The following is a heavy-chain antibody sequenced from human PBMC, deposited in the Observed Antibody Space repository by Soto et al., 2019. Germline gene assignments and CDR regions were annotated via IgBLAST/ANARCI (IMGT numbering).Heavy chain of an antibody. Sequence: QVHLVQSGAEVKKPGASVKVSCQGSGYAFTTYGITWVRQAPGQGLEWMGWISAHNGNTNYAQKLQGRGTVTRDTSTSTAYMGLRSFTYDDTAVYYCARVRYGDYWGRGALVTFS. V-gene: IGHV1-18*01. J-gene: IGHJ2*01. CDR2: ISAHNGNT. CDR1: GYAFTTYG. D-gene: IGHD4-17*01. CDR3: ARVRYGDY.